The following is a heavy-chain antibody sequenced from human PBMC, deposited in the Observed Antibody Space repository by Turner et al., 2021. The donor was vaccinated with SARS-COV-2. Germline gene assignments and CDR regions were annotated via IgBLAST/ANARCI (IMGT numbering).Heavy chain of an antibody. D-gene: IGHD1-26*01. V-gene: IGHV3-53*01. CDR1: GITVSSSY. Sequence: EVQLVEAGGGLVQPGGSLRLSCVASGITVSSSYMNWVRQAPGKGLEGVSVIFSGWNKLYADSVQGRLTISRDDSKNTLYLQMNGLRAEDTAVYYCARDRFSGSYYGEFDYWGQGTPVTVSS. J-gene: IGHJ4*02. CDR3: ARDRFSGSYYGEFDY. CDR2: IFSGWNK.